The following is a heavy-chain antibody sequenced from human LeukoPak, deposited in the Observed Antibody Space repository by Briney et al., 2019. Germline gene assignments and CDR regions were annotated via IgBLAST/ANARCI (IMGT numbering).Heavy chain of an antibody. CDR3: ARVRGIWFGELSTDYYGMDV. J-gene: IGHJ6*02. Sequence: GGSLRLSCAASGFTFSSYGMHWVRQAPGKGLEWVAVIWYDGSNKYYADSVKGRFTISRDNSKNTLYLQMNSLRAEDTAVYYCARVRGIWFGELSTDYYGMDVWGQGTTVTVSS. CDR2: IWYDGSNK. D-gene: IGHD3-10*01. V-gene: IGHV3-33*01. CDR1: GFTFSSYG.